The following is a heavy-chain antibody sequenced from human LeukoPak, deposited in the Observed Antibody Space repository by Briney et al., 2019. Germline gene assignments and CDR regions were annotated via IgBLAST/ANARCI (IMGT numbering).Heavy chain of an antibody. CDR2: IYYSGST. CDR3: ASLTSMVASDY. V-gene: IGHV4-39*01. D-gene: IGHD2-15*01. Sequence: PSETLSLTCTVSGGSISGSSYYWGWIRQPPGKGLEWIGSIYYSGSTYYNPSLKSRFTISVDTSKNQFSLKLSSVTAADTAVYYCASLTSMVASDYWGQGTLVTVSS. J-gene: IGHJ4*02. CDR1: GGSISGSSYY.